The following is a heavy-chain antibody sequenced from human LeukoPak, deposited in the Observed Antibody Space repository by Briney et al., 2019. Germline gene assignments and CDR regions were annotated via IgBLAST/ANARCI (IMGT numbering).Heavy chain of an antibody. V-gene: IGHV3-30*03. CDR3: ASKYYYDSSGRPNDAFDI. CDR1: GFTFSSYG. Sequence: GGSLRLSCAASGFTFSSYGMHWVRQAPGKGLEWVAVISYDGSNKYYADSVKGRFTISRDNSKNTLYLQMNSLRAEDTAVYYCASKYYYDSSGRPNDAFDIWGQGTMVTVSS. J-gene: IGHJ3*02. D-gene: IGHD3-22*01. CDR2: ISYDGSNK.